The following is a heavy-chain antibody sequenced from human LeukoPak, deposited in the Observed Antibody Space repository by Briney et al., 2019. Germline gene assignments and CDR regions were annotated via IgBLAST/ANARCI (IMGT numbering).Heavy chain of an antibody. CDR2: ISAYNGNT. V-gene: IGHV1-18*01. CDR1: GYTFTSYG. CDR3: ARDSSSSWGGYYYYYYMDV. Sequence: ASVKVSCKASGYTFTSYGISWVRQAPGQGLEWMGWISAYNGNTNYAQKLQGRVTMTTDTSTSTAYMELRSLRSDDTAVYYCARDSSSSWGGYYYYYYMDVWGKGTTVTVSS. D-gene: IGHD6-6*01. J-gene: IGHJ6*03.